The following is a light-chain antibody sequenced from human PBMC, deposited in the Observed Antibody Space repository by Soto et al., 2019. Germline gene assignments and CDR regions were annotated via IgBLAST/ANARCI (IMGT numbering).Light chain of an antibody. CDR3: QQYDSIPPWT. V-gene: IGKV3-20*01. CDR2: GTS. J-gene: IGKJ1*01. CDR1: QTVGRSS. Sequence: EIGLTQSPGIMQLSPGERATLSCRASQTVGRSSLAWYQQKPGQAPRHLIFGTSTRATGIPDRFSGGGSGTDFTLTLSRLDPEDYAVYFCQQYDSIPPWTFGQGTRVEVK.